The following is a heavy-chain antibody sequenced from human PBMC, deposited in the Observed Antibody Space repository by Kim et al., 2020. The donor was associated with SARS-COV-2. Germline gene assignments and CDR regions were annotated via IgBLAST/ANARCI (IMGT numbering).Heavy chain of an antibody. Sequence: SETLSLTCAVYGGSFSGYYWSWIRQPPGKGLEWIGEINHSGSTNYNPSLKSRVTISVDTSKNQFSLKLSSVTAADTAVYYCARESGYCSSTSCYRYYYYGMDVWGQGTTVTVSS. CDR3: ARESGYCSSTSCYRYYYYGMDV. J-gene: IGHJ6*02. CDR2: INHSGST. V-gene: IGHV4-34*01. D-gene: IGHD2-2*02. CDR1: GGSFSGYY.